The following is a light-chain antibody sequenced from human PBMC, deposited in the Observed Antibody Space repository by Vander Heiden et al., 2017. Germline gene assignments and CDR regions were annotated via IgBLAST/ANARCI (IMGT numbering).Light chain of an antibody. CDR1: QSISSW. J-gene: IGKJ2*01. V-gene: IGKV1-5*03. CDR3: QQYDSYPNT. CDR2: NAS. Sequence: DIQMTQSPSTLSASVGDRVTITCRASQSISSWLDWYQQKPGKAPKLLIYNASSLESGVPSRFSGSGSGTEFTLTISSLQPDDIATYYCQQYDSYPNTFGQGTRLEIK.